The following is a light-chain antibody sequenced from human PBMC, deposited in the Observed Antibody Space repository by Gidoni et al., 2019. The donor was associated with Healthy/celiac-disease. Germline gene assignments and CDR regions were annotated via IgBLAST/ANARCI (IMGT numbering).Light chain of an antibody. J-gene: IGLJ1*01. Sequence: SYELTQPPSVSVSPGQTASITCSGDKLGDKYACWYQQKPGQSPVLVIYQDSKRPSGIPERFSGSNSGNTATLTISGPQAMDEADYYCQAWDISSFVFGTGTNVTVL. CDR3: QAWDISSFV. V-gene: IGLV3-1*01. CDR1: KLGDKY. CDR2: QDS.